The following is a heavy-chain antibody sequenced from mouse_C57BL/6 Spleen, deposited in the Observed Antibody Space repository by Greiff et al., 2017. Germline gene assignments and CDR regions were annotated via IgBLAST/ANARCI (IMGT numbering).Heavy chain of an antibody. CDR3: ASEGGSSPWFAD. V-gene: IGHV1-55*01. D-gene: IGHD1-1*01. Sequence: QVQLQQPGAELVKPGASVKMSCKASCYTFTSSWITWVQQRPGQGLEWIGDLSPGSGSTNYNEKFTSKATLTVDTSSSTAYMQLSSLTSEDSAVYYWASEGGSSPWFADWGQGTLGTVSA. J-gene: IGHJ3*01. CDR2: LSPGSGST. CDR1: CYTFTSSW.